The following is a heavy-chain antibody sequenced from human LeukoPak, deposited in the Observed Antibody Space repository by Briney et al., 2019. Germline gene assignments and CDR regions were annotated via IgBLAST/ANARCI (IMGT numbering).Heavy chain of an antibody. Sequence: SVKVSCKASGGTFSSYAISWVRQAPGQGLEWMGGIIPIFGTANYAQKFQGRVTITTDESASTAYMELSSLRSEDTAVYYCASTSGSYSLSWFDPWGQGTLVTVSS. J-gene: IGHJ5*02. V-gene: IGHV1-69*05. CDR3: ASTSGSYSLSWFDP. D-gene: IGHD1-26*01. CDR1: GGTFSSYA. CDR2: IIPIFGTA.